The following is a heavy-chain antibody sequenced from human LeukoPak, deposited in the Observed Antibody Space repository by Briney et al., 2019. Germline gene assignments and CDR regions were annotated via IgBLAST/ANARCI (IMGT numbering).Heavy chain of an antibody. CDR2: IYYSGST. J-gene: IGHJ5*02. Sequence: SETLSLTCTVSGGSISSSSYYWGWIRQPPGKGLEWIGSIYYSGSTYYNPSLKSRVTISVDTSKNQFSLKLSSVTAADTAVYYCARTGSTNWFDPWGQGTLVTVSS. D-gene: IGHD3-10*01. CDR3: ARTGSTNWFDP. CDR1: GGSISSSSYY. V-gene: IGHV4-39*07.